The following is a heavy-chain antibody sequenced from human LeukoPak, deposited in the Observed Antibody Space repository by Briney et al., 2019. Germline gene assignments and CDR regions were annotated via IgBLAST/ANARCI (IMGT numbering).Heavy chain of an antibody. CDR1: GFTVSSNY. Sequence: GGSLRLSRAASGFTVSSNYMSWVRQAPGKGLEWVSAISGSGGSTYYADSVKGRFTISRDNSKNTLYLQMNSLRAEDTAVYYCAKSANSVGVDAFDIWGQGTMVTVSS. CDR3: AKSANSVGVDAFDI. CDR2: ISGSGGST. J-gene: IGHJ3*02. V-gene: IGHV3-23*01. D-gene: IGHD1-26*01.